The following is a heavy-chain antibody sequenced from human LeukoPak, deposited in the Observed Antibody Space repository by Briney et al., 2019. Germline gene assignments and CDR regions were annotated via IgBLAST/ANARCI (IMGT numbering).Heavy chain of an antibody. CDR2: IYYSGST. Sequence: PSETLSLTCTVSGGSISSYYWSWIRQPPGKGLEWIGYIYYSGSTNYNPSLKSRVTISVDTSKNQFSLKLSSVTAADTAVYYCARRAVAGSLGYWGQGTLVTVSS. CDR3: ARRAVAGSLGY. CDR1: GGSISSYY. J-gene: IGHJ4*02. V-gene: IGHV4-59*08. D-gene: IGHD6-19*01.